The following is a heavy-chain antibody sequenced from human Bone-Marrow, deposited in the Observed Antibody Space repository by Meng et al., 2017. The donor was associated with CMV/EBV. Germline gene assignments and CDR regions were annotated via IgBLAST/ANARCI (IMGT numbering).Heavy chain of an antibody. J-gene: IGHJ4*02. CDR1: GGTFSSYT. V-gene: IGHV1-69*02. Sequence: SVKVSCKASGGTFSSYTISWVRQAPGQGLEWMGRIIPILGIANYAQKFQGRVTITADKSTSTAYMELSSLRSEDTAVYYCARTSRTAFPGVVPAAPEGVDYWGQGTLVTVSS. D-gene: IGHD2-2*01. CDR2: IIPILGIA. CDR3: ARTSRTAFPGVVPAAPEGVDY.